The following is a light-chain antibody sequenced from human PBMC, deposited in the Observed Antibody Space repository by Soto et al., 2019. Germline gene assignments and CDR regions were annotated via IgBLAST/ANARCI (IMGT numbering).Light chain of an antibody. CDR2: GVS. CDR3: LHYGDSWT. CDR1: QSVSRGS. V-gene: IGKV3-20*01. J-gene: IGKJ1*01. Sequence: IVLTQSPGTLSLSPGERAALSCRASQSVSRGSLAWYQQKPGQAPRLLIYGVSTRATGTPGRFSGSGSGTDFTLTVSRLEPEDFEVYYCLHYGDSWTFGQGTKVEIK.